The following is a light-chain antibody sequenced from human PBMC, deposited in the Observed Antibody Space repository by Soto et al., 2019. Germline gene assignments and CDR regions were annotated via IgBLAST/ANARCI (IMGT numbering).Light chain of an antibody. Sequence: EAALTQSPGTLSLSPGERATLSCRASQSLTKRYLSWYQHKPGQAPRLLIYGASSRATGVSDRFSGSGSGTDFTLTISRLEPDDSAVYYCQLRLESPLRWTFGQGTKVEIK. CDR2: GAS. CDR3: QLRLESPLRWT. J-gene: IGKJ1*01. V-gene: IGKV3-20*01. CDR1: QSLTKRY.